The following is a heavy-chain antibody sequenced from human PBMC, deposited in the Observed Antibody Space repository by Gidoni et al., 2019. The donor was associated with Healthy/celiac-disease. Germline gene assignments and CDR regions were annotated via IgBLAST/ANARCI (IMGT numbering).Heavy chain of an antibody. D-gene: IGHD6-19*01. V-gene: IGHV4-39*01. CDR3: ARPRGYSSGWPFDY. CDR2: IYYSGST. CDR1: GGSLSSSSYY. J-gene: IGHJ4*02. Sequence: QLQLQESGPGLVKPSETLSLTCPVSGGSLSSSSYYWGWIRQPPGKGLEWIGSIYYSGSTYYNPSLKSRVTISVDTSKNQFSLKLSSVTAADTAVYYCARPRGYSSGWPFDYWGQGTLVTVSS.